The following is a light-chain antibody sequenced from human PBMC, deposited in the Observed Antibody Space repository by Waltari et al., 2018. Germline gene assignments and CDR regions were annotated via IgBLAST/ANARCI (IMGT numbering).Light chain of an antibody. CDR2: DTS. V-gene: IGLV7-46*01. CDR1: AGAVTSGIY. CDR3: LISYSGVGV. Sequence: QAVVTQEPSLTVSPGGTVTLTCGSSAGAVTSGIYPYWFQQKPGQAPRTLIYDTSNKHSWTPARFSGSLLGGKAALTRSGAQPEDEAEYYCLISYSGVGVFGGGTKLTVL. J-gene: IGLJ3*02.